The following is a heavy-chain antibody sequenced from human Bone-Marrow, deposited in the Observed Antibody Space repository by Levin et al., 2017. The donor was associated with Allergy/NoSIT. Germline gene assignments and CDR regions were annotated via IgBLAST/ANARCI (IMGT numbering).Heavy chain of an antibody. CDR1: GDSLSSSFY. J-gene: IGHJ4*02. Sequence: SQTLSLTCAASGDSLSSSFYWGWIRQPPGKGPEWIGSIYHVGNTYYNPSLKSRVNISVDTSKNKFSLKLRSVTVADTAVYYCAISARSSGWKWLSDASSYYFDSWGQGILVTVTS. CDR3: AISARSSGWKWLSDASSYYFDS. CDR2: IYHVGNT. V-gene: IGHV4-38-2*01. D-gene: IGHD6-19*01.